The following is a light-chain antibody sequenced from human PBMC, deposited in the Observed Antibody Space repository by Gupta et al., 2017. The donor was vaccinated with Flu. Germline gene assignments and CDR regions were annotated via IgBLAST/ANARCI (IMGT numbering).Light chain of an antibody. CDR1: SSDMGAYKF. CDR3: SSHTVSDTFV. V-gene: IGLV2-8*01. CDR2: EVA. Sequence: QSALTQPPSESGSPGQSVTISCTGTSSDMGAYKFVSWHHQHAGKAPKLIIYEVAKRPSGFPDRFSGSKSGNTASLTGAGRQAEDEGDYYCSSHTVSDTFVFGTGTAVTVL. J-gene: IGLJ1*01.